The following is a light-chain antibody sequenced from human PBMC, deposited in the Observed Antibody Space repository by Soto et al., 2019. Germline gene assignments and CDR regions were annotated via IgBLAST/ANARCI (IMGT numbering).Light chain of an antibody. CDR1: QTVSSSS. CDR2: GAS. J-gene: IGKJ4*01. Sequence: EIVLTQSPGTLSLSPGERATLSCRASQTVSSSSLVWYQQKAGQAPRLLVYGASNRATGIPDRFSGSGSGTDFTLTISRLEPEDFAVYYCQHYDNSPLTFGGGTKVEIK. V-gene: IGKV3-20*01. CDR3: QHYDNSPLT.